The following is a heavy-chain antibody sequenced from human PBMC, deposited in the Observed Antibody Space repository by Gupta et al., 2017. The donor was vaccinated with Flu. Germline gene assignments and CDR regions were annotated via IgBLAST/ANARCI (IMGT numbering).Heavy chain of an antibody. V-gene: IGHV3-74*01. CDR1: AFAFSEYW. D-gene: IGHD1-26*01. CDR2: TGRDGET. Sequence: HLVEPGGRTVQRWVSLRLSRIGSAFAFSEYWVILVRQVPGQGLEWHSRTGRDGETTFANSVKGRITVSRNDARNTLFLEMESLRAEDTAVYFCVREATCYGICYHLDSWGQGIQVTVSS. J-gene: IGHJ4*02. CDR3: VREATCYGICYHLDS.